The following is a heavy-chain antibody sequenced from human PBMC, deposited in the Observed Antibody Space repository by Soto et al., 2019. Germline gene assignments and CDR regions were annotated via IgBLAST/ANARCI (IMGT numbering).Heavy chain of an antibody. V-gene: IGHV3-74*01. J-gene: IGHJ3*02. CDR2: IDNGGTNT. D-gene: IGHD3-10*01. CDR3: AKDRGRPDAFNI. CDR1: GYNFGGFW. Sequence: GGSLRLSCAGSGYNFGGFWMHWVRQAPGKGLVWVSRIDNGGTNTVYADAVKGRSTISRDNAKNTLYLQMNSLRAEDTAVYYCAKDRGRPDAFNIWGQGTMVT.